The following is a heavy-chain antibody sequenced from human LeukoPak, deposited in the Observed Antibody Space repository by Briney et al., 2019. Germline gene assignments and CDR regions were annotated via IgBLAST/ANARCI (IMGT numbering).Heavy chain of an antibody. Sequence: SQTLSLTFAISGDSVSNNSVTWNWIRQSPSRGLEWLGSTYYRSTWYNGYAVSVRGRITVNPDTSKNQFSLHLNSVTPEDTAVYYCARRLTQYDCFDPWGQGILVTVSS. CDR2: TYYRSTWYN. CDR1: GDSVSNNSVT. D-gene: IGHD2-2*01. J-gene: IGHJ5*02. CDR3: ARRLTQYDCFDP. V-gene: IGHV6-1*01.